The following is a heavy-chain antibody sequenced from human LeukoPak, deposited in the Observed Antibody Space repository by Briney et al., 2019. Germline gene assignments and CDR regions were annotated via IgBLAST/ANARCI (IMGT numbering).Heavy chain of an antibody. V-gene: IGHV1-18*01. CDR2: ISAYNGNT. Sequence: ASVKVSCKASGYTFTSYGISWVRQAPGQGLEWMGWISAYNGNTNYAQKLQGRVTMTTDTSTSTAYMELRSLRSDDTAVYYCARERYSYREHPKLFDYWGQGTLVTVFS. CDR1: GYTFTSYG. J-gene: IGHJ4*02. CDR3: ARERYSYREHPKLFDY. D-gene: IGHD5-18*01.